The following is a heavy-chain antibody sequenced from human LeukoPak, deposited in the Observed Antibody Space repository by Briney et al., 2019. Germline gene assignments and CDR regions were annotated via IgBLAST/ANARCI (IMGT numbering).Heavy chain of an antibody. CDR2: ISSSSSYI. Sequence: GGSLRLSCAASGFTFSSYSMNWVRQAPGKGLEWVSSISSSSSYIYYADSVKGRFNISRDNAKNSLYLQMNSLRAEDTAVYYCARSAGDGYNHFDYWGQGTLVTVSS. D-gene: IGHD5-24*01. CDR1: GFTFSSYS. J-gene: IGHJ4*02. V-gene: IGHV3-21*01. CDR3: ARSAGDGYNHFDY.